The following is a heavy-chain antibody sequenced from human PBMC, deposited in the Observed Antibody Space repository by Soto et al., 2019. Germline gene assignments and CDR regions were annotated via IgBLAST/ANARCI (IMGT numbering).Heavy chain of an antibody. Sequence: GASVKVSCKASGGTFSSYTISWVRQAPGQGLEWMGRIIPILGIANYAQKFQGRVTITADKSTSTAYMELSSLRSEDTAVYYCATSGLLVPAATRPYGMDVWGQGTTVTVSS. CDR3: ATSGLLVPAATRPYGMDV. CDR1: GGTFSSYT. V-gene: IGHV1-69*02. D-gene: IGHD2-2*01. J-gene: IGHJ6*02. CDR2: IIPILGIA.